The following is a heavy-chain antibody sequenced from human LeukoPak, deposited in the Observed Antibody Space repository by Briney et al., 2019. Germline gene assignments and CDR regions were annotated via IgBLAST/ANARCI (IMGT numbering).Heavy chain of an antibody. V-gene: IGHV3-48*03. D-gene: IGHD2-2*01. J-gene: IGHJ4*02. Sequence: GGSLRLSCAASGFTFISYEMNWVRQAPGKGLEWVSYISSSGGTIYYADSVQGRFTISRDNAKDSLYLQMNSLRDEDTAVYYCARDVSYAFDYWGQGTLVTVSS. CDR2: ISSSGGTI. CDR1: GFTFISYE. CDR3: ARDVSYAFDY.